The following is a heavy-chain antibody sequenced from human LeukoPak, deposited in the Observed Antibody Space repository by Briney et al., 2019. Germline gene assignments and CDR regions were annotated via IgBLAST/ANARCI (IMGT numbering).Heavy chain of an antibody. Sequence: PGGSLRLSCAASGFTFSSYSMNWVRQPPGKGLEWVSSISSSSSYIYYVDSVKGRFTISRDNAKNSVYLQMNSLRAEDTAVYYCARASDYGDYFSGMDVWGQGTTVTVSS. J-gene: IGHJ6*02. CDR3: ARASDYGDYFSGMDV. D-gene: IGHD4-17*01. V-gene: IGHV3-21*01. CDR1: GFTFSSYS. CDR2: ISSSSSYI.